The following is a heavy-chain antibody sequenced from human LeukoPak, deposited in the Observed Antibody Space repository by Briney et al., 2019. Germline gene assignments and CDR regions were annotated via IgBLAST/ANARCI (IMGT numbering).Heavy chain of an antibody. D-gene: IGHD3-22*01. V-gene: IGHV4-39*01. CDR2: IYYSGST. CDR3: ARQPNGHDITTHTTYYFDY. Sequence: PSETLSLTCTVSGGSISSSSYYWGWIRQPPGKGLEWIGSIYYSGSTYYNPSLKSRVTISVDTSKNQFSLKLSSVTAADTAVYYCARQPNGHDITTHTTYYFDYWGQGTLVTVSS. CDR1: GGSISSSSYY. J-gene: IGHJ4*02.